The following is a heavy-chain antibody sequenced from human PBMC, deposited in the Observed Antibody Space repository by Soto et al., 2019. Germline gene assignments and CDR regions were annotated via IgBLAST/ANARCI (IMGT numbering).Heavy chain of an antibody. Sequence: SETLSLTCRVSGDSITSYYLSWIRQYAGKGLECIGRTYITGDTNYYLSLKCRVTISLDTSKNQLSLQLGSVPAADTAVYYCAREYTESVDGPTPFCLDYWGQGTRGTVYS. CDR3: AREYTESVDGPTPFCLDY. CDR1: GDSITSYY. D-gene: IGHD5-12*01. CDR2: TYITGDT. J-gene: IGHJ4*02. V-gene: IGHV4-4*07.